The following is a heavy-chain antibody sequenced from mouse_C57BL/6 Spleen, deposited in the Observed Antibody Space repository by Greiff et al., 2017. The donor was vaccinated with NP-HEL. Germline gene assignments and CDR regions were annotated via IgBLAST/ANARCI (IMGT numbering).Heavy chain of an antibody. CDR1: GFTFSDYG. J-gene: IGHJ2*01. CDR2: ISSGSSTI. Sequence: EVMLVESGGGLVKPGGSLKLSCAASGFTFSDYGMHWVRQAPEKGLEWVAYISSGSSTIYYADTVKGRFTFSRDNAKNTLFLQMTSLRSEDTAMYYCARTNWGGVFDYWGQGTTLTVSS. V-gene: IGHV5-17*01. D-gene: IGHD4-1*01. CDR3: ARTNWGGVFDY.